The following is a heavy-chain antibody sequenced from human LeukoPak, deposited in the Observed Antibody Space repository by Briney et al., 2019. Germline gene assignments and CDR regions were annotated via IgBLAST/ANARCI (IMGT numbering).Heavy chain of an antibody. Sequence: PSETLSLTCTVSGGSISSGTYYWNWIRQPAGKGLEWIGRIYTSGSTNYNPSLKSRVTIPQDTSNNQLSLKLSSVTAADTAVYYCARYLGRGAYFDYWGQGTLVTVSS. J-gene: IGHJ4*02. D-gene: IGHD3-10*01. CDR1: GGSISSGTYY. CDR2: IYTSGST. V-gene: IGHV4-61*02. CDR3: ARYLGRGAYFDY.